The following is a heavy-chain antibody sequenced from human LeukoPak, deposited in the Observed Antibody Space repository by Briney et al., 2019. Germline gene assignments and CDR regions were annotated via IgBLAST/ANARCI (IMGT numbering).Heavy chain of an antibody. CDR1: GGSISSGDYY. CDR2: IYYSGST. V-gene: IGHV4-30-4*08. Sequence: SQTLSLTCTVSGGSISSGDYYWSWIRQPPGKGLEWIGYIYYSGSTYYNPSLKSRVTISVDTSKNQFSLKLSSVTAADTAVYYCARAPHSHWSGYFNWFDPWGQGTLVTVSS. J-gene: IGHJ5*02. D-gene: IGHD3-3*01. CDR3: ARAPHSHWSGYFNWFDP.